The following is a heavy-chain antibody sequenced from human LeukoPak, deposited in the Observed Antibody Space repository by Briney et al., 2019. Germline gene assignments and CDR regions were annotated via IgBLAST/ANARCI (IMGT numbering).Heavy chain of an antibody. D-gene: IGHD3-22*01. Sequence: GGSLRHSCAASGFTVSSNYMSWVRQAPGKGLEWVALISYPRSYQYYIDSVKGRFTSSRDDSKNTFYLQMNSLRAEDTALYYCAREYSDNSGYYYGLDTWGQGTLVTVSS. CDR1: GFTVSSNY. CDR2: ISYPRSYQ. V-gene: IGHV3-30*14. CDR3: AREYSDNSGYYYGLDT. J-gene: IGHJ4*02.